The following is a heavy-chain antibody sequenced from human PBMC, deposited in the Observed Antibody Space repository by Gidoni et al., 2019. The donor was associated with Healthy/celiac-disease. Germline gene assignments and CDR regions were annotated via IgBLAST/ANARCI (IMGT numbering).Heavy chain of an antibody. D-gene: IGHD7-27*01. CDR2: ISGSGGST. Sequence: EVQLLESGGGLVQPGGSLRLSCAASGFTFSSYAMSWVRQAPGKGLEWVSAISGSGGSTYYADSVKGRFTISRDNYKNTLYLQMNSLRAEDTAVYYCAKMEKLGRLLGYWGQGTLVTVSS. CDR3: AKMEKLGRLLGY. J-gene: IGHJ4*02. V-gene: IGHV3-23*01. CDR1: GFTFSSYA.